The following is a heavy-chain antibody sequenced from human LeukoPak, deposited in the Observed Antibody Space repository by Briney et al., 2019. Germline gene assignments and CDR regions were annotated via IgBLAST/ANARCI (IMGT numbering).Heavy chain of an antibody. D-gene: IGHD5-24*01. Sequence: PGGSLRLSCAASGFTFSSYAMSWVRQAPGKGLEWVSAISGSGGSTYYADSVKGRFTISRDNSKNTLYLQMSSLRAEDTAVYYCAKDLKMANTPYYFDYWGQGTLVTVSS. CDR1: GFTFSSYA. CDR3: AKDLKMANTPYYFDY. CDR2: ISGSGGST. J-gene: IGHJ4*02. V-gene: IGHV3-23*01.